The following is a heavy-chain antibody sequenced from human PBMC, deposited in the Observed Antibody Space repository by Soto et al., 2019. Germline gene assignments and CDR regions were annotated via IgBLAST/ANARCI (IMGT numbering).Heavy chain of an antibody. CDR3: AKVSPPYYDLLRPLDS. V-gene: IGHV3-23*01. Sequence: GSLRLSCAAAGFTFSSGAMSWVRQAPGKGLELVSAISGSGGSTYYAHSVKSRFTISRDNSKNTLYLQMKSLRAEDTAVYYCAKVSPPYYDLLRPLDSWGQGTLVTVSS. CDR2: ISGSGGST. J-gene: IGHJ4*02. CDR1: GFTFSSGA. D-gene: IGHD3-9*01.